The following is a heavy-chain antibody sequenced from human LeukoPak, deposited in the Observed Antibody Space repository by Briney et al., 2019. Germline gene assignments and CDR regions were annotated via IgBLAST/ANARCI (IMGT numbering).Heavy chain of an antibody. J-gene: IGHJ4*02. D-gene: IGHD1/OR15-1a*01. CDR3: ARGHVGTIDY. V-gene: IGHV3-74*01. CDR2: INSDGIKT. Sequence: PGGSLRLSCAASGFTFSSYWMHWVRQAPGKGLVWVSRINSDGIKTTYADSVKGRFTISRDKAKNTVHLQMNSLRAEDTAVYSCARGHVGTIDYWGQGTLVTVSS. CDR1: GFTFSSYW.